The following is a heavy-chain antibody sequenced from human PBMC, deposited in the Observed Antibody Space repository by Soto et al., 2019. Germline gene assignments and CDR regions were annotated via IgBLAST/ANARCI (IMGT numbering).Heavy chain of an antibody. J-gene: IGHJ6*03. Sequence: GGSLRLSCAASGFTVSSNYMSWVRQAPGKGLEWVSVIYSGGSTYYADSVKGRFTISRDNSKNTLYLQMNSLRAEDTAVYYCARGGSSSWYYYMDVWGKGTTVTVSS. CDR2: IYSGGST. V-gene: IGHV3-66*01. D-gene: IGHD6-13*01. CDR1: GFTVSSNY. CDR3: ARGGSSSWYYYMDV.